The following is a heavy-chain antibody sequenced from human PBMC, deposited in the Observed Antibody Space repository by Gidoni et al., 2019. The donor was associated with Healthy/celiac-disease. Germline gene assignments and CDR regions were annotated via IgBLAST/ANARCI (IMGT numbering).Heavy chain of an antibody. CDR2: INPKSGGT. CDR3: AREGGDIPTFDY. J-gene: IGHJ4*02. D-gene: IGHD3-9*01. CDR1: GYTFTGYY. Sequence: QVQLVQSRAEAKKPGASVKVSCTASGYTFTGYYIHWVRQAPGQGLEGMGWINPKSGGTNEEQKFQGWVTRTRDTSISTAYMELSRLRSDDTAVYYCAREGGDIPTFDYWGQGTLVTVSS. V-gene: IGHV1-2*04.